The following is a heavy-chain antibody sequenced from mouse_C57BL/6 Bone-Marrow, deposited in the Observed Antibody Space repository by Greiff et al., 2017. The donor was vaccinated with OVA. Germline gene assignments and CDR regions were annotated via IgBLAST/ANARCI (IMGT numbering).Heavy chain of an antibody. CDR2: ISNLAYSI. Sequence: EVKLMESGGGLVQPGGSLKLSCAASGFTFSDYGMAWVRQAPRKGPEWVAFISNLAYSIYYADTVTGRFTISRENAKNTLYLEMSSLRSEDTAMYYCATYYSNSYWYFDVWGTGTTVTVSS. CDR1: GFTFSDYG. J-gene: IGHJ1*03. CDR3: ATYYSNSYWYFDV. V-gene: IGHV5-15*01. D-gene: IGHD2-5*01.